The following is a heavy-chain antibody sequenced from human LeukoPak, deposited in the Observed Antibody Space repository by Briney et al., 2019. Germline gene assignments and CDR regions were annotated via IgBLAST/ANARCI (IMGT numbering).Heavy chain of an antibody. CDR1: GLTFSSYA. Sequence: GRSLRLSCAASGLTFSSYAMHWVRQAPGKGLEWVAVISYDGSNKYYADSVKGRFTISRDNSKNTLYLQMNSLRAEDTAVYYCARDYTSLGYCSSTSCYWSYYYGMDVWGQGTTVTVSS. CDR3: ARDYTSLGYCSSTSCYWSYYYGMDV. CDR2: ISYDGSNK. J-gene: IGHJ6*02. V-gene: IGHV3-30-3*01. D-gene: IGHD2-2*01.